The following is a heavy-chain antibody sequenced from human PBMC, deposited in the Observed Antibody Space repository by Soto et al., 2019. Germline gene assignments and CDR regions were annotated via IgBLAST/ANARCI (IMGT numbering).Heavy chain of an antibody. CDR2: IKTDGSST. V-gene: IGHV3-74*01. Sequence: EVQLVESGGGLVQPVGSLRLSCAASGFSFSNYWIHWVRQAPGKGLVWVSRIKTDGSSTDYAASVKGRFTISRDNATNTLYLQMNSLSAEDTAVYYCAKREGNTYGLFHWGQGTLVTVSS. CDR1: GFSFSNYW. D-gene: IGHD5-18*01. CDR3: AKREGNTYGLFH. J-gene: IGHJ4*02.